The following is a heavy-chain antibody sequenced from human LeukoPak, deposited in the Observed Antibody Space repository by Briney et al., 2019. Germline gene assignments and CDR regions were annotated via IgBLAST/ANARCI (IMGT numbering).Heavy chain of an antibody. V-gene: IGHV3-48*01. Sequence: GGSLRLSCAASGFTFSSYSMNWVRQAPGKGLEWVSYISSSSSTIYYADSVKGRFTISRDNAKNSLYLQMNSLRAEDTAVYYCARDGTYYYDSSGYVDWFDPWGQGTLVTVSS. CDR2: ISSSSSTI. CDR1: GFTFSSYS. D-gene: IGHD3-22*01. CDR3: ARDGTYYYDSSGYVDWFDP. J-gene: IGHJ5*02.